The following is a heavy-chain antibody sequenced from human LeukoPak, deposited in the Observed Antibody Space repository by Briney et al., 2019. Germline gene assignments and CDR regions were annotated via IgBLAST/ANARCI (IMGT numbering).Heavy chain of an antibody. CDR2: IGVNTDRT. J-gene: IGHJ1*01. V-gene: IGHV3-23*01. Sequence: GGSLRPSCAASGFTFSNYAMIWVRQAPGKGLEWVSAIGVNTDRTYYADAVRGRFTISRDYSQNTLSLQMSSLRAEDTAVYYCAKGHGDHIPAEYLEHWGQGTLVTVSS. CDR3: AKGHGDHIPAEYLEH. CDR1: GFTFSNYA. D-gene: IGHD4-17*01.